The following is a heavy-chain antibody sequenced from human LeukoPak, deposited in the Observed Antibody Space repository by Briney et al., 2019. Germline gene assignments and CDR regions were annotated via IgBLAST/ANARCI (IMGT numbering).Heavy chain of an antibody. CDR3: AGERHGHPCDF. Sequence: PETLSLTCAVSGGSMSGDYWTCSRQPPGKGLEWIGYISYSGSTNYNPSLPRRVTIPADMSKNHFPLKLTSMPAEATPGYYFAGERHGHPCDFWGQGTLVSVSS. CDR2: ISYSGST. CDR1: GGSMSGDY. D-gene: IGHD2-21*01. V-gene: IGHV4-59*01. J-gene: IGHJ4*02.